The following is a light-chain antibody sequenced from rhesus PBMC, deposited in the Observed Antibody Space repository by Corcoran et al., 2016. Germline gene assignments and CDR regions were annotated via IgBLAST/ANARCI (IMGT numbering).Light chain of an antibody. Sequence: DIQMTQSPSSLSASVGDRVTITSRASENVNNYLNWYQPQPGKAPKLLIYKAYTLQSGVPSRLSGSGSGTDYTFTISSLQPEDVATYYCQHDYSSPCTFDQGTKVEVK. CDR2: KAY. CDR1: ENVNNY. CDR3: QHDYSSPCT. J-gene: IGKJ1*01. V-gene: IGKV1-74*01.